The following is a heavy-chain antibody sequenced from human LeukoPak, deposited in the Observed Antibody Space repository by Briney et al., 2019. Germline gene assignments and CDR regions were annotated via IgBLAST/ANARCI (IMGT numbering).Heavy chain of an antibody. CDR2: IRSKPNSYAT. Sequence: GGSLKLSCAASGFTFSGSAFHWVRQASGKGLEWVGRIRSKPNSYATAYAASVKGRFTISRDESKNTAYLQMNSLKTEDTAVYYCTRPFFGVAPTGVDYWGQGTLVTVSS. CDR1: GFTFSGSA. V-gene: IGHV3-73*01. CDR3: TRPFFGVAPTGVDY. J-gene: IGHJ4*02. D-gene: IGHD3-3*01.